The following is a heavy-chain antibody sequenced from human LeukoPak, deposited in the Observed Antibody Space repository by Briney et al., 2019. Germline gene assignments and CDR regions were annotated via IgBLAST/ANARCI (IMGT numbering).Heavy chain of an antibody. CDR3: ASGLVGATAFDI. CDR1: GITVSSNY. D-gene: IGHD1-26*01. V-gene: IGHV3-66*01. CDR2: IYSGGST. Sequence: GGSLRLSCAASGITVSSNYMSWVRQAPGKGLEWVSLIYSGGSTNYADSVKGRFTISRDNSKNTLYLQMNSLRAEDTAVYYCASGLVGATAFDIWGLGTVVTVSS. J-gene: IGHJ3*02.